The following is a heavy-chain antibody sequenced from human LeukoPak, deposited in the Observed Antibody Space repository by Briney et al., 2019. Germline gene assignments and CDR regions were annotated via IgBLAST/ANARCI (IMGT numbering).Heavy chain of an antibody. V-gene: IGHV4-59*01. CDR3: ARASMITFGGVITYYFGY. CDR1: GGSISSYY. J-gene: IGHJ4*02. D-gene: IGHD3-16*02. Sequence: SETRSLTCTVSGGSISSYYWSWIRQPPGKGLEWIGYIYYSGSTNYNPSLNSRVTISVDTSNNQFSLKLSSVTAADTAVYYCARASMITFGGVITYYFGYWGQGTLVTVCS. CDR2: IYYSGST.